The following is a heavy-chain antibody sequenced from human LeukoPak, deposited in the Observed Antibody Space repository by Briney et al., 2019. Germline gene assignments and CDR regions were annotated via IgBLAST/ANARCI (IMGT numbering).Heavy chain of an antibody. CDR1: GGSISSSSYY. D-gene: IGHD3-22*01. Sequence: SETLSLTCTVSGGSISSSSYYWGWISQPPGKGLEWIGSIYYSGSTYYNPSLKSRVTISVDTSKNQFSLKLSSVTAADTAVYYCARGYYDSSGYIVWGQGTLVTVSS. CDR2: IYYSGST. CDR3: ARGYYDSSGYIV. J-gene: IGHJ4*02. V-gene: IGHV4-39*07.